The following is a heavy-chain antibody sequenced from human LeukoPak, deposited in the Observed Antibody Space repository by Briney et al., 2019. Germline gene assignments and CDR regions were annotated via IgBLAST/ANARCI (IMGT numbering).Heavy chain of an antibody. CDR1: GFTFSSYW. V-gene: IGHV3-7*01. J-gene: IGHJ4*02. Sequence: PGGSLRLSCAASGFTFSSYWMSWVRQAPGKGLEWVANIKQDGSEKYYVDSVKGRFTISRDNAKNSLYLQMNSLRAEDTAVYHCARASVWFGELPFDYWGRGTLVTVSS. CDR2: IKQDGSEK. CDR3: ARASVWFGELPFDY. D-gene: IGHD3-10*01.